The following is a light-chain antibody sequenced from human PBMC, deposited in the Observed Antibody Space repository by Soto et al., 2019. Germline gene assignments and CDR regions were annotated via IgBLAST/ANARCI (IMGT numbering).Light chain of an antibody. J-gene: IGKJ1*01. CDR1: QSVGSY. V-gene: IGKV3-11*01. Sequence: ETVLTQSPATLSLSPGDRVTLSCRASQSVGSYFAWYQQKPGQAPRLLIYDASNRATGIPARFSGSGSGTDFTLTISSLEPEDFAVYFCQQRANSPLTFGQGTRVEIK. CDR3: QQRANSPLT. CDR2: DAS.